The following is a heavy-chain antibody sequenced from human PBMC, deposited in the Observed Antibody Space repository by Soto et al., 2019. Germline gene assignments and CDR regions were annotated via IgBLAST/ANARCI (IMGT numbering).Heavy chain of an antibody. V-gene: IGHV3-53*01. CDR1: GFTVTNKY. J-gene: IGHJ2*01. D-gene: IGHD4-17*01. CDR3: ARVDYGDYGWYFDL. Sequence: EVQLVESGGGLIQPGGSLRLSCAASGFTVTNKYMTWVRQAPGKGLEWVSVIYSGGSTSYADSVKGRFTISRDNSKNILCLQMHSLRAEDTAVYYCARVDYGDYGWYFDLWGRGTLVTVSS. CDR2: IYSGGST.